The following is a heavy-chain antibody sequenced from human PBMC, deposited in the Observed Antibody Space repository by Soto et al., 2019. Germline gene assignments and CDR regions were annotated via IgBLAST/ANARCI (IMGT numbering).Heavy chain of an antibody. V-gene: IGHV4-30-2*01. CDR2: IYQSGVT. CDR3: AGMPYTSGLRFDP. Sequence: LSLTCNMSGDSYSISTYSWSWIRQPPGKALQWIGFIYQSGVTSYNPSLASRVSISLDRSNNQCSLKLKSVTAADTAVYFCAGMPYTSGLRFDPWGPGTLVTV. J-gene: IGHJ5*02. CDR1: GDSYSISTYS. D-gene: IGHD6-19*01.